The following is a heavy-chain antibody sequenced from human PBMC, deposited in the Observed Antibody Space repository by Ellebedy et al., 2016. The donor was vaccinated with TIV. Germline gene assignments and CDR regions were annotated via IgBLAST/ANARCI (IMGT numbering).Heavy chain of an antibody. CDR3: AGAARPNQLDY. CDR1: GFTVGNNY. J-gene: IGHJ4*01. CDR2: IYPDGRT. D-gene: IGHD2-8*01. V-gene: IGHV3-66*01. Sequence: PGGSLRLSCAASGFTVGNNYMSWVRQAPGNGLEWVSFIYPDGRTFYADSLKGRFSISRYSLNNLLHLQMNSLRGEDTAIYTCAGAARPNQLDYWGRGILVTVSS.